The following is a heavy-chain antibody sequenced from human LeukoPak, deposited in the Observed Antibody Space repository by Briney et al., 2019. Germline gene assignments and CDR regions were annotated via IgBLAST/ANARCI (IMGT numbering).Heavy chain of an antibody. CDR3: ARGMGNYYGSGNTYYYYYYMDV. Sequence: SETLSLTCTVSGYSISSGYYWSWIRQPPGKGLEWIGYIYYSGSTNYNPSLKSRITISVDTSKNQFSLKLSSVTAADTAVYYCARGMGNYYGSGNTYYYYYYMDVWGKGTTVTVSS. J-gene: IGHJ6*03. D-gene: IGHD3-10*01. CDR2: IYYSGST. V-gene: IGHV4-61*01. CDR1: GYSISSGYY.